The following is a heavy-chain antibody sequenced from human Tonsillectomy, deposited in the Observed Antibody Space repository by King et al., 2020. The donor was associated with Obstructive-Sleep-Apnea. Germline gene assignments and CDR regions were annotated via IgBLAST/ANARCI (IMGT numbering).Heavy chain of an antibody. CDR3: ARPSYDRNGYYYPYFDY. Sequence: VQLVESGGGVVHPGRSLRLSCAASAFGFSTYAMHWVRQAPGKGLEWVAVISYDGGDKYYADSVKGRSTISRDNSKNTLYLEMNSLRSEDTAVYYCARPSYDRNGYYYPYFDYWGQGTLVTVSS. CDR2: ISYDGGDK. V-gene: IGHV3-30*04. CDR1: AFGFSTYA. D-gene: IGHD3-22*01. J-gene: IGHJ4*02.